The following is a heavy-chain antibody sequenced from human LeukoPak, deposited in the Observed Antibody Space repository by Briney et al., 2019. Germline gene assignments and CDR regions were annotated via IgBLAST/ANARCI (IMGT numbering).Heavy chain of an antibody. CDR1: GYTFPSYG. CDR2: ISPYNGNT. CDR3: ARGRAMYYYDSSGYPYFDY. Sequence: GASVKVSCKASGYTFPSYGISWVRQAPGQGLEWMGWISPYNGNTNYEQKLQGRVTMTTDTSTSTAYMELRSLRSDDTAVYFCARGRAMYYYDSSGYPYFDYWGQGTLVTVSS. V-gene: IGHV1-18*01. J-gene: IGHJ4*02. D-gene: IGHD3-22*01.